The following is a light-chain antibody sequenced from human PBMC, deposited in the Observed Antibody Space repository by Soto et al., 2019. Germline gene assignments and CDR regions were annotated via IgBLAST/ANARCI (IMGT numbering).Light chain of an antibody. V-gene: IGKV1-5*01. CDR3: QQYKSYSWT. CDR2: DAS. CDR1: QSISYW. Sequence: DIQMTQSPSTLSASVGDRVTITCRASQSISYWLAWYQQKPGKAPNLLIYDASTLESGVPSRFSGSGSGTEFTLTISSLQPDDFASYYCQQYKSYSWTFGQGTKV. J-gene: IGKJ1*01.